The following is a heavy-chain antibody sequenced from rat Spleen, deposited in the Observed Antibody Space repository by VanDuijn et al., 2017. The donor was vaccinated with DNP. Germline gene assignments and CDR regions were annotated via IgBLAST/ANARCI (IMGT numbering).Heavy chain of an antibody. D-gene: IGHD1-12*01. J-gene: IGHJ4*01. CDR1: GFPFSNYY. Sequence: EVQLVESGGGLVQPGRSMKLSCAASGFPFSNYYMAWVRQAPTKGLEWVASISTGGTTYYPDSVKGRFTISRDNAKSTLYLQMNSLRSEDTATYYCARHRTIMPYYYSMDAWGQGASVTVSS. CDR2: ISTGGTT. V-gene: IGHV5-25*01. CDR3: ARHRTIMPYYYSMDA.